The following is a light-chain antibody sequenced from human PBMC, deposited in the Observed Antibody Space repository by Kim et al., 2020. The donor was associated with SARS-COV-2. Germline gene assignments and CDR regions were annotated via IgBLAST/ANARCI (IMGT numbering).Light chain of an antibody. Sequence: SPGERATHSCRASQSISNDFLAWYQQRLGQAPKLIIYGVSKRATGIPDRFSGGGAGRDFALSISRVEPEDFAVYYCQQYGGSPPYAFGPGTKLEI. J-gene: IGKJ2*01. CDR3: QQYGGSPPYA. V-gene: IGKV3-20*01. CDR2: GVS. CDR1: QSISNDF.